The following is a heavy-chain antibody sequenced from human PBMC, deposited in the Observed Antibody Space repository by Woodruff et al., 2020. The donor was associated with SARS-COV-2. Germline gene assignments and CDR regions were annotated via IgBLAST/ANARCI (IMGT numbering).Heavy chain of an antibody. V-gene: IGHV3-7*01. Sequence: YVDSVKGRFTISRDNAKNSLYLQMNSLRAEDTAVYYCAAGGLGSPFDYWGQGTLVTVSS. D-gene: IGHD7-27*01. CDR3: AAGGLGSPFDY. J-gene: IGHJ4*02.